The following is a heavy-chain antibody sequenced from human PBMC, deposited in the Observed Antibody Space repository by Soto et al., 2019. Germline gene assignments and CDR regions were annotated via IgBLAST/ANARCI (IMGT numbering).Heavy chain of an antibody. Sequence: QVQLVQSGAEVKKPGSSVKVSCKASGGTFSSYTISWVRQAPGQGLEWMGRIIPILGIANYAQKFQGRVTIXXDXSXXTAYMELSSLRSEDTAVYYCARVCSGGSCFPGIDYWGQGTLVTVSS. J-gene: IGHJ4*02. CDR1: GGTFSSYT. CDR2: IIPILGIA. CDR3: ARVCSGGSCFPGIDY. V-gene: IGHV1-69*02. D-gene: IGHD2-15*01.